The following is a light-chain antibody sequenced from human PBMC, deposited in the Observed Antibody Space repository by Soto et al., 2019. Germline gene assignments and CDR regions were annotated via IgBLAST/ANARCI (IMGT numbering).Light chain of an antibody. CDR1: SSDVGGYNY. J-gene: IGLJ2*01. V-gene: IGLV2-14*01. Sequence: QSALTQPASVSGSPGQSITISCTGTSSDVGGYNYVSWYQQHPGKAPKLMIYEVSNRPSGVSNRFSGSKSGNTASLTISGLQAEDEADYYCISYTSSSTLVVFGGGTKVTV. CDR2: EVS. CDR3: ISYTSSSTLVV.